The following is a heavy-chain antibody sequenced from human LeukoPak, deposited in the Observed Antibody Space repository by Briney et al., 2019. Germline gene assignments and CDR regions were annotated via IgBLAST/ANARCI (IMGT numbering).Heavy chain of an antibody. V-gene: IGHV1-46*01. CDR1: GYTFTSYY. CDR2: INPSGGST. D-gene: IGHD5-12*01. CDR3: ARDRGELVVATSFDY. J-gene: IGHJ4*02. Sequence: ASVKVSCKASGYTFTSYYMHWVRQAPGQGLEWMGIINPSGGSTSYAQKFQGRVTMTRDMSTSTVYMELSSLRPEDTAVYYCARDRGELVVATSFDYWGQGTLVTVSS.